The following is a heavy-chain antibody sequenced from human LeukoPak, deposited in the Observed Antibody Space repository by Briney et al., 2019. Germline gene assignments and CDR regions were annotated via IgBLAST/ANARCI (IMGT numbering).Heavy chain of an antibody. CDR3: ARDKDYGGNSGTD. J-gene: IGHJ4*02. CDR1: GGTFSSYA. V-gene: IGHV1-69*13. CDR2: IIPIFGTA. Sequence: GASVKVSCTASGGTFSSYAISWVRQAPGQGLEWMGGIIPIFGTANYTQKFQGRVTITADESTSTAYMELSSLRSEDTAVYYCARDKDYGGNSGTDWGQGTLVTVSS. D-gene: IGHD4-23*01.